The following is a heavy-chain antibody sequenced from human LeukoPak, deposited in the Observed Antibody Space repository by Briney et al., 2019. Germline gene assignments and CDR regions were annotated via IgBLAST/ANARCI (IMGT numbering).Heavy chain of an antibody. V-gene: IGHV3-48*02. D-gene: IGHD6-19*01. Sequence: GGSLRLSCAASGFTFSSYSINWVRQAPGKGLEWVSYISSSSSTIYYADSVKGRFTISRDNAKNSLYLQMNSLRDEDTAVYYCARIRGWTTYNWLDPWGQGTLVTVSS. CDR3: ARIRGWTTYNWLDP. CDR2: ISSSSSTI. CDR1: GFTFSSYS. J-gene: IGHJ5*02.